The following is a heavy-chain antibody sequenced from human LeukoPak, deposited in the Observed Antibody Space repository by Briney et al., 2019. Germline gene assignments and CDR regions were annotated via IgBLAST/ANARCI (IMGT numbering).Heavy chain of an antibody. V-gene: IGHV1-18*01. CDR1: GYTFTSYG. D-gene: IGHD2-2*01. CDR3: ARDVLAVVVPAAITNWFDP. Sequence: ASVKVSFKASGYTFTSYGISWVRQAPGQRLEWMGWISAYNGNTNYAQKLQGRVTMTTDTSTSTAYMELRSLRSDDTAVYYCARDVLAVVVPAAITNWFDPRGQGTLVTVSS. J-gene: IGHJ5*02. CDR2: ISAYNGNT.